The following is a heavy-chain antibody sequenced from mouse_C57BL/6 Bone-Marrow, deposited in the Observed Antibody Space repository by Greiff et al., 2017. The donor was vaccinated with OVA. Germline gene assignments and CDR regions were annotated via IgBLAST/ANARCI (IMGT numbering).Heavy chain of an antibody. Sequence: QVQLKESAAELVKPGASVKISCKVSGYTFTDHTIHWMKQRPEQGLAWIGYIYPRDGSTKYNEKFKGKATLTADTSSSTAYMQLKSLTSEDSAVYFGARTALYGSNDYYAMDYWGQGTSVTVSS. D-gene: IGHD1-1*01. J-gene: IGHJ4*01. V-gene: IGHV1-78*01. CDR3: ARTALYGSNDYYAMDY. CDR1: GYTFTDHT. CDR2: IYPRDGST.